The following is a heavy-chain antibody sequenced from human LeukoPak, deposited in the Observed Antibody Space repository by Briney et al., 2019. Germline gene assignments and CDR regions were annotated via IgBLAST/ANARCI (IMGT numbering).Heavy chain of an antibody. CDR1: GGSFSGYY. D-gene: IGHD2-21*02. CDR3: ARGSNRAYCGGDCLKYFQH. V-gene: IGHV4-34*01. J-gene: IGHJ1*01. Sequence: PSETLSLTCAVYGGSFSGYYWSWIRQPPGKGLEWIGEINHSGSTNYNPSLKSRVTISVDTSKNQFSLKLSSVPAADTAVYYCARGSNRAYCGGDCLKYFQHWGQGTLVTVSS. CDR2: INHSGST.